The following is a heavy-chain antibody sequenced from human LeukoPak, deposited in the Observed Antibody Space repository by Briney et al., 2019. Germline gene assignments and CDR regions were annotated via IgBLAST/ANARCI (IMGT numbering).Heavy chain of an antibody. CDR1: GGSIRSYY. D-gene: IGHD5-18*01. Sequence: SETLSLTCSVSGGSIRSYYWSWIRQAPGKGLEWIGYIDYTGSTKYNPPLKSRVSISGATSKNQFSLKLTSVTAADTAVYYCARQGGYTNVSPFDSWGPGTLVTVSS. V-gene: IGHV4-59*08. CDR2: IDYTGST. J-gene: IGHJ4*02. CDR3: ARQGGYTNVSPFDS.